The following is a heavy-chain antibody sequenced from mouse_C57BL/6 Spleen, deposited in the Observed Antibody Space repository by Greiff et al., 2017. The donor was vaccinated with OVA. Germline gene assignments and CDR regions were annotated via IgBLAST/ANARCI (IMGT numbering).Heavy chain of an antibody. CDR1: GYAFSSSW. D-gene: IGHD1-1*01. CDR2: IYPGDGDT. V-gene: IGHV1-82*01. J-gene: IGHJ3*01. CDR3: AGYYGSSYGFAY. Sequence: QVQLQQSGPELVKPGASVKISCKASGYAFSSSWMNWVKQRPGKGLEWIGRIYPGDGDTNYNGKFKGKATMTADKSSSTAYMQRSSLTSEDSAVYFCAGYYGSSYGFAYWGQGTLVTVSA.